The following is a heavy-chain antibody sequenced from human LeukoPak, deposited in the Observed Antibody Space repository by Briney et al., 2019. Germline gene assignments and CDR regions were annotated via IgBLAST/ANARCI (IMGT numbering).Heavy chain of an antibody. Sequence: GGSLRLSCAASGFTFSSYSMNWVRQAPGKGLEWVSSISSSSYIYYADSVKGRFTISRDNAKNSLYLQMNSLRAEDTAVYYCARETRGYTKVELIYYMDVWGKGTTVTVSS. V-gene: IGHV3-21*01. CDR2: ISSSSYI. CDR3: ARETRGYTKVELIYYMDV. J-gene: IGHJ6*03. D-gene: IGHD5-18*01. CDR1: GFTFSSYS.